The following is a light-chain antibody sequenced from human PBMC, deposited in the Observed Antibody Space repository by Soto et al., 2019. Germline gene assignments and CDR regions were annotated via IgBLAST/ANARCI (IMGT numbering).Light chain of an antibody. CDR1: SSDVGSYNY. V-gene: IGLV2-11*01. Sequence: QSALTQPRSVSGSPGQSVTISCTGTSSDVGSYNYVSWYQQHPGKAPKLMIYDVIKRPSGVPDRFSGSRSGNTASLTISGLQAEDEADYYCCSYAGNYIYYVFGNGTKLTV. CDR2: DVI. CDR3: CSYAGNYIYYV. J-gene: IGLJ1*01.